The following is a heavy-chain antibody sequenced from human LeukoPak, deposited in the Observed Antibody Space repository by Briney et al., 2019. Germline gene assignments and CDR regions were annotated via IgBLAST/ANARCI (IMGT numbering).Heavy chain of an antibody. Sequence: PSETLSLTCAVYGGSFSGYYWSLIRQPPRKGLEWIAEINHSGSTNYNPSLKSRVTISVDTSKNQFSLKLSSVTAADTAVYYCARVRNDYDSSGYYYYLDYWGQGTLVTVSS. CDR2: INHSGST. J-gene: IGHJ4*02. D-gene: IGHD3-22*01. CDR1: GGSFSGYY. V-gene: IGHV4-34*01. CDR3: ARVRNDYDSSGYYYYLDY.